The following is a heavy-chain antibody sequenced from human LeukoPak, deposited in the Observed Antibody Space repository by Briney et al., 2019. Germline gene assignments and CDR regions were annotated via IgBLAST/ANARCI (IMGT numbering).Heavy chain of an antibody. CDR2: IYYSGST. J-gene: IGHJ4*02. CDR1: GGSISIYY. Sequence: SETLSLTCTVSGGSISIYYWSWIRQPPGKGLEWIGYIYYSGSTNYNPSLKSRVTISVDRSKNQFSLKLSSVTAADTAVYYCARYLYGGFDYWGQGTLVTVSS. CDR3: ARYLYGGFDY. V-gene: IGHV4-59*12. D-gene: IGHD4-23*01.